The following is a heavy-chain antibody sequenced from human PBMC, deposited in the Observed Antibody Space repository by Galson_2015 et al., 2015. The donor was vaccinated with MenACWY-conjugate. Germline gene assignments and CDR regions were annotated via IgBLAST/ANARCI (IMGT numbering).Heavy chain of an antibody. CDR1: GFTVNTNY. V-gene: IGHV3-53*01. J-gene: IGHJ6*03. CDR2: IYAGGST. D-gene: IGHD3-10*01. Sequence: SLRLSCAATGFTVNTNYMTWVRQVPGRGLECVSVIYAGGSTYYTDSVTGRSTVSRDSSNNAVHLQMNSLRVEDPAVYYCARAVSLRGSGHFPPDYMDVWGKGTAVTVSS. CDR3: ARAVSLRGSGHFPPDYMDV.